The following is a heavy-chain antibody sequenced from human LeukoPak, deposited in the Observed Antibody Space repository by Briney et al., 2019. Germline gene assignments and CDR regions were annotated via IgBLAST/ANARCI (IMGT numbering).Heavy chain of an antibody. V-gene: IGHV3-30-3*01. CDR1: GFTFSSYA. D-gene: IGHD3-22*01. CDR2: ISYDGSNK. Sequence: GGSLRLSCAASGFTFSSYAMHWDRQAPGKGLEWVAVISYDGSNKYYADSVKGRFTISRDNSKNTLYLQMNSLRAEDTAVYYCARVANYYDSSGDLFDYWGQGTLVTVSS. CDR3: ARVANYYDSSGDLFDY. J-gene: IGHJ4*02.